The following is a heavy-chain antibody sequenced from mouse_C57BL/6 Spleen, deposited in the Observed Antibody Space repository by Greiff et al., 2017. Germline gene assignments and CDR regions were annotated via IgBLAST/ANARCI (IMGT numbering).Heavy chain of an antibody. Sequence: EVKVVESGGGLVQSGRSLRLSCATSGFTFSDFYMEWVRQAPGKGLAWIAASRNKANDYTTEYSASVKGRFIVSRDTSQSLLYLQMNDLRAEDTAIDYWARDVYSYDCAMDDWGQGTSVTVSS. CDR1: GFTFSDFY. D-gene: IGHD2-12*01. CDR2: SRNKANDYTT. J-gene: IGHJ4*01. CDR3: ARDVYSYDCAMDD. V-gene: IGHV7-1*01.